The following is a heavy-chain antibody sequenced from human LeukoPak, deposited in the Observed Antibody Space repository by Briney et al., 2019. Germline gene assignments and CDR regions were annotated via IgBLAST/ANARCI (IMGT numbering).Heavy chain of an antibody. CDR1: GGSISSYY. D-gene: IGHD2-21*02. CDR3: ARGFVSDAYCGGDCQGGAFDI. CDR2: IYYSGST. V-gene: IGHV4-59*01. J-gene: IGHJ3*02. Sequence: SETLSLTCTVSGGSISSYYWSWIRQPPGKGLEWIGYIYYSGSTNYNPSLKSRVTISVDTSKNQFSLKLSSVTAADTAVYYCARGFVSDAYCGGDCQGGAFDIWGQGTMVTVSS.